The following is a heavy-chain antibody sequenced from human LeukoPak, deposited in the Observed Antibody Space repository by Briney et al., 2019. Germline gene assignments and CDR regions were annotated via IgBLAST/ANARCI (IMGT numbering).Heavy chain of an antibody. D-gene: IGHD1-1*01. CDR3: ARDPGNFGHR. Sequence: GGSLRLSCAASGFTFSSYAMHWVRQAPGKGLEWVAVISYDGSNKYYADSVKGRFTISRDNAKNSLYLQMNSLRAEDTAIYYCARDPGNFGHRWGQGTLVIVSS. J-gene: IGHJ4*02. CDR1: GFTFSSYA. V-gene: IGHV3-30*04. CDR2: ISYDGSNK.